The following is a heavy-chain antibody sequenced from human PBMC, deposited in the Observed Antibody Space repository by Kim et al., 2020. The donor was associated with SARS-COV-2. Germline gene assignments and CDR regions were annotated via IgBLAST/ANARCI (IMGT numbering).Heavy chain of an antibody. D-gene: IGHD3-22*01. CDR2: ISYDGSNK. J-gene: IGHJ3*02. Sequence: GGSLRLSCAASGFTFSSYAMHWVRQAPGKGLEWVAVISYDGSNKYYADSVKGRFTISRDNSKNTLYLQMNSLRAEDTAVYYCARRLYDSSGYRPGDAFDIWGQGTMVTVSS. CDR1: GFTFSSYA. CDR3: ARRLYDSSGYRPGDAFDI. V-gene: IGHV3-30*04.